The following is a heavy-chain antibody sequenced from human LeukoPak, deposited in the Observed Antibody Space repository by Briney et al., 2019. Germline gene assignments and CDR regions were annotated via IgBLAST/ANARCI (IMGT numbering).Heavy chain of an antibody. Sequence: GGSLRLSCAASGFTFSSYWMSWVRQAPGKGLEWVANIKQDGSEKYYVDSVKGRFTISRDNAKNSLYLQMNSLRAEDTAVYYCARAGYYGSGSLDYFDYWGQGTLVAVSS. J-gene: IGHJ4*02. CDR1: GFTFSSYW. CDR2: IKQDGSEK. V-gene: IGHV3-7*01. D-gene: IGHD3-10*01. CDR3: ARAGYYGSGSLDYFDY.